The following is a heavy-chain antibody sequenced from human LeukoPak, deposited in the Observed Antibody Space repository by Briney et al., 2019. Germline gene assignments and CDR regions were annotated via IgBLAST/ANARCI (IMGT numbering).Heavy chain of an antibody. Sequence: GGSLRLSCAASGFTFSTYWMHWVRQAPGKGLVWVSRINSDGSNTNYADCVKGRFTISRDNAKNKLYLQMDSLRAEDTAVYYCVQEINRGDRRYFDYWGQGTLVTVSS. V-gene: IGHV3-74*01. CDR2: INSDGSNT. J-gene: IGHJ4*02. D-gene: IGHD1-14*01. CDR1: GFTFSTYW. CDR3: VQEINRGDRRYFDY.